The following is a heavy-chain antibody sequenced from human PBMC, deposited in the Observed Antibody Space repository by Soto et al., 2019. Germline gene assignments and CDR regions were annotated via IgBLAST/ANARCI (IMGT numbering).Heavy chain of an antibody. D-gene: IGHD3-22*01. CDR2: IYHSGST. CDR3: ARDAPSNPSDSSGYYYQLDAFDI. V-gene: IGHV4-4*02. Sequence: PSETLSLTCAVSGGSISSSNWWSWVRQPPGKGLEWIGEIYHSGSTNYNPSLKSRVTISVDKSKNQFSLKLSSVTAADTAVYYCARDAPSNPSDSSGYYYQLDAFDIWGQGTMVTVSS. J-gene: IGHJ3*02. CDR1: GGSISSSNW.